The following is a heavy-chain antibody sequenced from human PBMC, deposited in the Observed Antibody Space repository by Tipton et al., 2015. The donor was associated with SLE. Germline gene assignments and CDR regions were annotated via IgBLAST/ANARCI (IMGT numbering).Heavy chain of an antibody. J-gene: IGHJ4*02. CDR1: GFTFSSYS. CDR3: ARDFFVDTAMDFFFDY. CDR2: ISSSSSTI. D-gene: IGHD5-18*01. V-gene: IGHV3-48*01. Sequence: GSLRLSCAASGFTFSSYSMNWVRQAPGKGLEWVSYISSSSSTIYYADSVKGRFTISRDNSKNTLYLQMNSLRAEDTAVYYCARDFFVDTAMDFFFDYWGQGTLVTVSS.